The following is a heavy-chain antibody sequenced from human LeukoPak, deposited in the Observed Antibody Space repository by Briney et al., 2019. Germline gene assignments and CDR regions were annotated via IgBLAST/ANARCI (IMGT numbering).Heavy chain of an antibody. V-gene: IGHV1-46*01. D-gene: IGHD5-12*01. CDR2: ISPSGGGT. J-gene: IGHJ4*02. CDR1: GYIISSYY. CDR3: ARCYSGYDYGPVY. Sequence: ASVKVSCKASGYIISSYYIHWVRQAPGQGLEWMGIISPSGGGTSYAQRFQGRVSVARDTSTNTVYMELRGLRSDDTAIYYCARCYSGYDYGPVYWGQGTLVTVSS.